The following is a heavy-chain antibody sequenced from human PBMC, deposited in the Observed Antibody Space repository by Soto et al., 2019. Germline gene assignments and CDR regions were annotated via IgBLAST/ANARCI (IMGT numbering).Heavy chain of an antibody. J-gene: IGHJ6*03. V-gene: IGHV6-1*01. CDR3: ARGSWDDVSGHYYMDV. CDR1: GDSVSSNSAA. Sequence: SQTLSLTCDISGDSVSSNSAAWNWIRQTPSRGLEWLGRTYYRSKWYSNYAISVKSRVTVNPDTFKNQFSLQLNSVTPEDTAVYYCARGSWDDVSGHYYMDVWGKGTTVTVSS. CDR2: TYYRSKWYS. D-gene: IGHD1-1*01.